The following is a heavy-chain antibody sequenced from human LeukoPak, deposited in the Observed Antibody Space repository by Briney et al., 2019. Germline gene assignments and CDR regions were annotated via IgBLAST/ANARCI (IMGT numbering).Heavy chain of an antibody. V-gene: IGHV3-48*03. Sequence: GGSLRLSCAASGFTFSSYEMNWVRQAPGKGLEWVSYISSSGSTIYYADSVKGRFTISTDNAKNSLYLQMNSLRAEDTAVYYCARERGDFYYFDYWGQGTLVTVSS. CDR2: ISSSGSTI. CDR3: ARERGDFYYFDY. D-gene: IGHD4-17*01. CDR1: GFTFSSYE. J-gene: IGHJ4*02.